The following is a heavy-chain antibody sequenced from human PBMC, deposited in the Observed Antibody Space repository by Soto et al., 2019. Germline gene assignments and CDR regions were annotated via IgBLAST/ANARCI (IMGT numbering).Heavy chain of an antibody. V-gene: IGHV1-18*04. CDR3: ATDRPTSVWELHFDY. D-gene: IGHD1-26*01. CDR2: ISAYNGNT. CDR1: GYTFTSYG. J-gene: IGHJ4*02. Sequence: ASVKVSCKASGYTFTSYGISWVRQAPGQGLEWMGWISAYNGNTNYAQKLQGRVTMTTDTSTSTAYMELSSLRSEDTAVYYCATDRPTSVWELHFDYWGQGTLVTVSS.